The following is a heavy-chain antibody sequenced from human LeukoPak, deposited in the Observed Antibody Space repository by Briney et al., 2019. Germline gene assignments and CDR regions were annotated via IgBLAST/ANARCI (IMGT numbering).Heavy chain of an antibody. D-gene: IGHD1-26*01. CDR3: ATESGTYSGTCFDY. CDR2: ISSSSNTI. V-gene: IGHV3-48*01. CDR1: GFTFSSYN. J-gene: IGHJ4*02. Sequence: PGGSLRLSCAASGFTFSSYNTNWVRQAPGKGLEWVSYISSSSNTIYYADSVKGRFTISRDNAKNSLYLQMNSLRAEDTAVYYCATESGTYSGTCFDYWGQGNLVTVSS.